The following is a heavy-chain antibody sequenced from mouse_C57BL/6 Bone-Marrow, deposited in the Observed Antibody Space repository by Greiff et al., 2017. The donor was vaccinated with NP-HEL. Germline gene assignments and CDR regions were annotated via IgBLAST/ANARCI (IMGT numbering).Heavy chain of an antibody. CDR1: GFTFSNYW. D-gene: IGHD2-4*01. CDR3: TLYYDYDEEYFDY. J-gene: IGHJ2*01. CDR2: IRLKSDNYAT. Sequence: EVQLVESGGGLVQPGGSMKLSCVASGFTFSNYWMNWVRQSPEKGLEWVAQIRLKSDNYATHYAESVKGRFTISRDDSKSSVYLQMNNLRAEDTGIYYCTLYYDYDEEYFDYWGQGTTLTVSS. V-gene: IGHV6-3*01.